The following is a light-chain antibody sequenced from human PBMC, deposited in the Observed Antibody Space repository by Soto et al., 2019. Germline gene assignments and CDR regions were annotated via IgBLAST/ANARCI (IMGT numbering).Light chain of an antibody. Sequence: QSVLTQPASVSGSPGQAITISCTGSSSDFGGYNYISWYQQHPGKAPKVMIYDVRSRPSGVSDRFSGSKSGNTASLTISGLQAEDEADYYCSSYTTTTPWVFGGGTKLTVL. CDR1: SSDFGGYNY. CDR2: DVR. CDR3: SSYTTTTPWV. J-gene: IGLJ3*02. V-gene: IGLV2-14*01.